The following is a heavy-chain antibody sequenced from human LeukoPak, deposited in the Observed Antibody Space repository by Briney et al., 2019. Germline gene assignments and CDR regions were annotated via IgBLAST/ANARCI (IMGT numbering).Heavy chain of an antibody. Sequence: PGGSLRLSCAASGFTFSSYGMHWVRQAPGKGLEWVAVIWYDGSNKYYADSVKGRFTISRDNSKNTLYLQMNSLRAEDTAVYYCAKDSSRKGISPNAFDIWGQGTMVTVSS. CDR3: AKDSSRKGISPNAFDI. V-gene: IGHV3-30*02. CDR1: GFTFSSYG. J-gene: IGHJ3*02. CDR2: IWYDGSNK. D-gene: IGHD1-14*01.